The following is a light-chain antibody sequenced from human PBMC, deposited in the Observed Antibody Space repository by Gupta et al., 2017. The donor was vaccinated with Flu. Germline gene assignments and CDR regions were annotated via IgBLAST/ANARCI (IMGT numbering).Light chain of an antibody. J-gene: IGKJ4*01. CDR2: GAY. CDR1: QDFSGK. CDR3: HQYKSWPLT. V-gene: IGKV3D-15*01. Sequence: PATLSVRTGYVATVSRRASQDFSGKLHRHQQKQCQFPRLLISGAYGRATGIPARFSGSGSGTEFTLTISRLRSEDFAVYYCHQYKSWPLTFGGGTKVEIK.